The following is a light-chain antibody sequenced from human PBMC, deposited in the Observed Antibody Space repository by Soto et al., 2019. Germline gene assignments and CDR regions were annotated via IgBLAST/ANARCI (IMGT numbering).Light chain of an antibody. CDR3: SSYKSGATLV. CDR2: EDS. V-gene: IGLV2-14*01. CDR1: SSDVGGYKH. J-gene: IGLJ2*01. Sequence: QSALTQPASVSGSPVQSITSACNGTSSDVGGYKHVAWYQQYPGKDPKLIIFEDSDRPSGVSNRFSGSKSGNTASLSISGLQPEDEGDYYCSSYKSGATLVFGGGTQLTVL.